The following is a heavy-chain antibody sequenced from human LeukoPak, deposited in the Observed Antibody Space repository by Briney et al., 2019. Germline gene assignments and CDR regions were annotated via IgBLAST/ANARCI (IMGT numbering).Heavy chain of an antibody. J-gene: IGHJ4*02. CDR2: TRNKANSYTT. CDR3: ATDGEYYFESTGYYDRSYFDY. V-gene: IGHV3-72*01. CDR1: GFNFNDHY. D-gene: IGHD3-22*01. Sequence: GGSLRLSCAASGFNFNDHYMDWVRQAPGKGLEWVGRTRNKANSYTTEYAASVKGRFTISRDDSKNSLYLQMNSLKTDDTAVYYCATDGEYYFESTGYYDRSYFDYWGQGTLVTVSS.